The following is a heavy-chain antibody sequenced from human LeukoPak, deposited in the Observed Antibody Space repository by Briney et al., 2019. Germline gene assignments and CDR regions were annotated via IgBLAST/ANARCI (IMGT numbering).Heavy chain of an antibody. CDR1: GDSISNFY. J-gene: IGHJ5*01. CDR3: ALAPNSNWFDF. CDR2: IHYSGNS. V-gene: IGHV4-59*08. Sequence: KASETLFLTCCVSGDSISNFYWNWIRQPPGKRLEWIGNIHYSGNSNYNPSLQSRATMSIDTSRNQLFLKLTSVTAADTAVYYCALAPNSNWFDFWGQGTLVTVSS. D-gene: IGHD2-8*01.